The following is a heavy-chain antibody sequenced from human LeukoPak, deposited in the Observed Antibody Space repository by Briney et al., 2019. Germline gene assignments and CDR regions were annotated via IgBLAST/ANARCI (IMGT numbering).Heavy chain of an antibody. CDR3: GSSYYDRSGYYYVEY. D-gene: IGHD3-22*01. J-gene: IGHJ4*02. Sequence: ASETLSLTCAVYGGSFSGYYWSWIRQPPGKGLEWIGEINHSGSTNYNPSLKSRVTISVDTSKNQFSLKLSSVTAADTAVYYCGSSYYDRSGYYYVEYWGQGTLVTVSS. V-gene: IGHV4-34*01. CDR2: INHSGST. CDR1: GGSFSGYY.